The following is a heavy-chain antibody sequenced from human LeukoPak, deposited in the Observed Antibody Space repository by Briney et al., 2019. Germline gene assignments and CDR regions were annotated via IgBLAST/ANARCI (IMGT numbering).Heavy chain of an antibody. CDR3: ARDLRRIAAYYFDY. D-gene: IGHD6-25*01. CDR2: ISSDGRDK. V-gene: IGHV3-30*03. Sequence: GGSLRLSCAASGFTFSGYAIHWVRQAPGRGLEWVAVISSDGRDKHHADSVKGRFTISRDNPKNTLYLQTNSLRAEDTAVYYCARDLRRIAAYYFDYWGQGTLVTVSS. J-gene: IGHJ4*02. CDR1: GFTFSGYA.